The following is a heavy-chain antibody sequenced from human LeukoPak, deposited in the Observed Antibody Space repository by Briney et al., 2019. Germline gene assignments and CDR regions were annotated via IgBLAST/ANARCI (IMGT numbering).Heavy chain of an antibody. Sequence: GGSLRLSCAASGFTFSSYSMNWVRQTPGKGLEWVSSISSSSSYIYYADSMKGRFTISRDNAKNSLYLQMNSLRAEDTAVYYCASPGMGPYDAFDIWGQGTMVTVSS. D-gene: IGHD6-13*01. J-gene: IGHJ3*02. CDR3: ASPGMGPYDAFDI. CDR2: ISSSSSYI. CDR1: GFTFSSYS. V-gene: IGHV3-21*04.